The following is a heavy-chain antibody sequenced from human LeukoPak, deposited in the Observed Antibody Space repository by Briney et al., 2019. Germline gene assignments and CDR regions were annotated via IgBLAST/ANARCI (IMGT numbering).Heavy chain of an antibody. Sequence: ASVKVSCKASGFTFISSAVQWVRQARGQRLEWIGWVVVGRGDSNYAQKFQERVTITRDMSTTTAYMEMRSLRSDDTAVYYCAAAPGAGYYDTTGYRQLDYWGQGTLVTVSS. CDR1: GFTFISSA. CDR3: AAAPGAGYYDTTGYRQLDY. D-gene: IGHD3-22*01. V-gene: IGHV1-58*01. CDR2: VVVGRGDS. J-gene: IGHJ4*02.